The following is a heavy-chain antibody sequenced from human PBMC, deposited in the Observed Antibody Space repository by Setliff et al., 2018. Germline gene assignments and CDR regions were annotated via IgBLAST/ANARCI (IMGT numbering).Heavy chain of an antibody. CDR2: INHSGST. V-gene: IGHV4-34*01. J-gene: IGHJ4*02. D-gene: IGHD2-8*02. Sequence: SETLSLTCAVYGGSFSTYKWIWIRQPPGKGLEWIGEINHSGSTNYNQSLKSRVTISVDTSKNQFTLKLSSVTAADTALYYCTVYNTGSSKDHYWGQGTPVTVSS. CDR3: TVYNTGSSKDHY. CDR1: GGSFSTYK.